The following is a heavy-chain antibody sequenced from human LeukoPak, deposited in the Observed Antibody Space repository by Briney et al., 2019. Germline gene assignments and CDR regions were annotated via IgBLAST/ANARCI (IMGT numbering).Heavy chain of an antibody. D-gene: IGHD3-22*01. J-gene: IGHJ5*02. CDR3: ATYYYDSIWGFDP. CDR1: GGSIRRYY. CDR2: ISYSGSS. V-gene: IGHV4-59*01. Sequence: SETLSLTCTVSGGSIRRYYWTWIRQPPGKGLECIGYISYSGSSSYNPSLKSRVTISVDTSKNQFSLKLSAVTAADTAVYYCATYYYDSIWGFDPWGQGTLVTVSS.